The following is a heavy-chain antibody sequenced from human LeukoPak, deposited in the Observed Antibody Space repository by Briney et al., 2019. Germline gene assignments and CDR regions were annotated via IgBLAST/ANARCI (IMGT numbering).Heavy chain of an antibody. CDR1: GFTFSSYA. CDR2: ISSSSSYI. J-gene: IGHJ4*02. CDR3: ARDLGPVWFGELYFDY. Sequence: GGSLRLSCAASGFTFSSYAMKWVRQAPGKGLEWVSSISSSSSYIYYADSVKGRFTISRDNAKNSLYLQMNSLRAEDTAVYYCARDLGPVWFGELYFDYWGQGTLVTVSS. V-gene: IGHV3-21*01. D-gene: IGHD3-10*01.